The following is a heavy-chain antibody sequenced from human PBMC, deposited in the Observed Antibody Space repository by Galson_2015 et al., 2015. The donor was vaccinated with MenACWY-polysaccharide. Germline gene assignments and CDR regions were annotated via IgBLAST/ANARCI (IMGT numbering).Heavy chain of an antibody. D-gene: IGHD6-13*01. V-gene: IGHV3-7*01. Sequence: SLRLSCAASGFSFSIYWMSWVRRAPGKGLEFVANIKGDGSEKYYVDSVKGRFTISRDNTKNPLYLQMNSPRVEDTAVYYCARGGSWSEYWGQGTLVTVSS. CDR3: ARGGSWSEY. CDR1: GFSFSIYW. J-gene: IGHJ4*02. CDR2: IKGDGSEK.